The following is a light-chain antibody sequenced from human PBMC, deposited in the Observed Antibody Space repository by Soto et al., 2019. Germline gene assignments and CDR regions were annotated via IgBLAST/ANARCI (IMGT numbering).Light chain of an antibody. CDR2: EVS. CDR3: SSYTSSSTAWV. Sequence: QSALTQPASVSGSPGQSITISCTGTSSDVGGYNYDSWYQQHPGKAPKLMIYEVSNRPSGVSNRFSGSKSGNTASLTISGLQAEDEADYYCSSYTSSSTAWVFGGGTKLTVL. J-gene: IGLJ3*02. CDR1: SSDVGGYNY. V-gene: IGLV2-14*01.